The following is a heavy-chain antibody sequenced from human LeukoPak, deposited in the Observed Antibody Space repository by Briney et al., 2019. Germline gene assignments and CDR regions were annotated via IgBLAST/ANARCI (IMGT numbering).Heavy chain of an antibody. J-gene: IGHJ4*02. CDR2: INSDGSST. Sequence: PGGSLRLSCAASGFTFSSYWMYWFRQAPGKGLVWVSRINSDGSSTSHADSVKGRFTISRDNAKNTLYLQMNSLRAEDTAVYYCAREGGYSHAFDYWGQGTLVTVSS. CDR1: GFTFSSYW. CDR3: AREGGYSHAFDY. D-gene: IGHD3-22*01. V-gene: IGHV3-74*01.